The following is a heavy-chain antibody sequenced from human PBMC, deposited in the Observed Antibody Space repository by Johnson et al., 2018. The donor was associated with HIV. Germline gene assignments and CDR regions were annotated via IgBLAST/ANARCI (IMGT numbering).Heavy chain of an antibody. CDR2: ISWNSGSI. D-gene: IGHD5-24*01. J-gene: IGHJ3*02. V-gene: IGHV3-9*01. CDR3: AKEERWLQLYAFDI. Sequence: VQVLESGGGLVQSGRSLRLSCAASGFTFDDYAMHWVRQAPGKGLEWVSGISWNSGSIGYADSVKGRFTISRDNAKNSLYLQMNSLRAENTALYYCAKEERWLQLYAFDIWGQGTMVTVSS. CDR1: GFTFDDYA.